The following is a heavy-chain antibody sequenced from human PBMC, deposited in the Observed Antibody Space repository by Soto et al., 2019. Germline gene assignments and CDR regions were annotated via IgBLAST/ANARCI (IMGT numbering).Heavy chain of an antibody. D-gene: IGHD2-2*01. CDR3: ARFPPLMPGST. CDR1: GGSVSSGGSY. J-gene: IGHJ5*02. V-gene: IGHV4-61*08. CDR2: IYYTGST. Sequence: PSENLSLPCTDSGGSVSSGGSYWRWIRQPPGKGLEWIGYIYYTGSTNYNPSLKSRVTISADASKNQFSLKLSSVTAADTAVYYCARFPPLMPGSTWGQGTLVTVSS.